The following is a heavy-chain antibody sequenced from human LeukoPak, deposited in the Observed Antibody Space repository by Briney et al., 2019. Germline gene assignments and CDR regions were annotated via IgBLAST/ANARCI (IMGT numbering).Heavy chain of an antibody. CDR1: GFTFSRYA. CDR3: ARTAYYDNRGYYSPPDY. V-gene: IGHV3-30-3*01. CDR2: ISYDGSNK. Sequence: GGSLRLSCAASGFTFSRYAIHWVRQAPGKGLEWVALISYDGSNKYYADSVKGRFTISRDNSKNTLYLQMNSLRAEDTAVYYCARTAYYDNRGYYSPPDYWGQGTLVTVSS. J-gene: IGHJ4*02. D-gene: IGHD3-22*01.